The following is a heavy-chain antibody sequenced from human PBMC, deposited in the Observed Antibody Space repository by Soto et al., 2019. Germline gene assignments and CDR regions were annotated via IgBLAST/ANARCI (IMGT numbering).Heavy chain of an antibody. J-gene: IGHJ6*02. CDR3: AKNGQTPYDYSGLDV. V-gene: IGHV1-18*01. CDR2: ISGYNGDT. CDR1: GYTFTRYG. Sequence: ASVKVSCKASGYTFTRYGVSWVRQAPGQGLEWMGWISGYNGDTNYAQKFQDRVSMTIDTSTGTAYMELRSLTSEDTAIYYCAKNGQTPYDYSGLDVWGQGTNVTVSS. D-gene: IGHD2-8*01.